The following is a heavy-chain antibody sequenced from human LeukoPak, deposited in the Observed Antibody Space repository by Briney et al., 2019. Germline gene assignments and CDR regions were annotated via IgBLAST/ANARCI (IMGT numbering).Heavy chain of an antibody. Sequence: ETLSLTCTVSGGSISSYYWSWVRQAPGKGLEWVSAISGSGGSTYYADSVKGRFTISRDNSKNTLYLQMNSLGAEDTAVYYCAKGDYYYDSSGYYGSPVGNYWGQGTLVTVSS. CDR1: GGSISSYY. J-gene: IGHJ4*02. V-gene: IGHV3-23*01. CDR2: ISGSGGST. D-gene: IGHD3-22*01. CDR3: AKGDYYYDSSGYYGSPVGNY.